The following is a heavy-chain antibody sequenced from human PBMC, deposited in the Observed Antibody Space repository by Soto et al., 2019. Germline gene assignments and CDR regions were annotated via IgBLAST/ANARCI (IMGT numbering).Heavy chain of an antibody. CDR2: IFPDDSDI. J-gene: IGHJ6*02. CDR1: GYNFRDYW. D-gene: IGHD2-15*01. Sequence: GESLKISCKGFGYNFRDYWIGWVRQVPGKGLECMGIIFPDDSDIKYNPSFQGQVTISADKSINTAYLQWSTLEASDTAMYYCGRFGIGGCRGGSCFLSFHHCGIDFLHQVHTGTVS. CDR3: GRFGIGGCRGGSCFLSFHHCGIDF. V-gene: IGHV5-51*01.